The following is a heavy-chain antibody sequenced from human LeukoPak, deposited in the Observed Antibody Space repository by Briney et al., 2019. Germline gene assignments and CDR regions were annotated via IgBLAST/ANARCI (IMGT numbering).Heavy chain of an antibody. CDR1: GFIFSSYW. V-gene: IGHV3-7*01. D-gene: IGHD3-22*01. Sequence: GGSLRLSCAASGFIFSSYWMSWVRQAPGKGLEWVANIKQDGSEKYYVDSVKGRFTISRDNAKNSLFLQMNSLRADDTAVYYCARVLSPRTYYYDSSGYYYVDYWGQGTLVTVSS. CDR3: ARVLSPRTYYYDSSGYYYVDY. J-gene: IGHJ4*02. CDR2: IKQDGSEK.